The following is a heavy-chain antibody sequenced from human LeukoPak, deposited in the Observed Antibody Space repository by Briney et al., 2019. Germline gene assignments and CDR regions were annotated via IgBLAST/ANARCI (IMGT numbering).Heavy chain of an antibody. J-gene: IGHJ4*02. V-gene: IGHV3-15*01. D-gene: IGHD5-12*01. CDR2: IKSKTDGGTT. CDR3: TTDSGYSGYDFRDY. Sequence: GGSLRLSCAASGFTFSNAWMSWVRQAPGKGLEWVGRIKSKTDGGTTDYAAPVKGRFTISRDDSKNTLYLQTNSLKTEDTAVYYCTTDSGYSGYDFRDYWGQGTLVTVSS. CDR1: GFTFSNAW.